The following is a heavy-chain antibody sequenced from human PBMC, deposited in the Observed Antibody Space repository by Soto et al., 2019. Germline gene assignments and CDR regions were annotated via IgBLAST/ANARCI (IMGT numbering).Heavy chain of an antibody. CDR2: IYHSGST. CDR3: AMGGNYDFWSGYNYGMDV. D-gene: IGHD3-3*01. Sequence: SETLSLTCAVSGGSISSSNWWSWVRQPPGKGLEWIGEIYHSGSTNYNPSLKSGVSISVDKSKNQFSLKLSYVTAADTAVYYCAMGGNYDFWSGYNYGMDVWGQGTTVTVSS. CDR1: GGSISSSNW. J-gene: IGHJ6*02. V-gene: IGHV4-4*02.